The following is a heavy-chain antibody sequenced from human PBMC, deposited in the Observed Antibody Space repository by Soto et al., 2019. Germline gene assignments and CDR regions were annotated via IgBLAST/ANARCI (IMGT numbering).Heavy chain of an antibody. CDR3: ARGFKYYDILTGYYGPLNWFDP. D-gene: IGHD3-9*01. CDR2: INHSGST. V-gene: IGHV4-34*01. J-gene: IGHJ5*02. CDR1: GGSFSGYY. Sequence: QVQLQQWGAGLLKPSETLSLTCAVYGGSFSGYYWSWIRQPPGKGLEWIGEINHSGSTNYNPSLKSRVTISVDTSKNRFSLKLSSVTAADTAVYYCARGFKYYDILTGYYGPLNWFDPWGQGTLVTVSS.